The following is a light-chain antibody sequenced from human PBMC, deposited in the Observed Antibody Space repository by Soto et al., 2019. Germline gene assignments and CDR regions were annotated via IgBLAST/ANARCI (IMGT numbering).Light chain of an antibody. V-gene: IGKV3-20*01. CDR3: QQYGSSPWK. CDR2: GAS. J-gene: IGKJ1*01. CDR1: QSVSSSY. Sequence: EVVLTQSPATLSLSPGERATLSCRASQSVSSSYLAWYQQKPGRAPRLLIYGASSRATGIPDRFSGSGSGTDFTLTISRLEPEDFAVYYCQQYGSSPWKFGQGTKVDIK.